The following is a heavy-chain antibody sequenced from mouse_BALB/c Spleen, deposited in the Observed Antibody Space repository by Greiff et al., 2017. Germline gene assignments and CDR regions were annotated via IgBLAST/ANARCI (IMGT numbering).Heavy chain of an antibody. CDR3: ARGPPTNHAMDY. Sequence: VQLQQSGAELVRPGVSVKISCKGSGYTFTDYAMHWVKQSHAKSLEWIGVISTYYGDASYNQKFKGKATMTVDKSSSTAYMELARLTSEDSAIYYCARGPPTNHAMDYWGQGTSVTVSS. D-gene: IGHD2-10*01. CDR1: GYTFTDYA. J-gene: IGHJ4*01. CDR2: ISTYYGDA. V-gene: IGHV1S137*01.